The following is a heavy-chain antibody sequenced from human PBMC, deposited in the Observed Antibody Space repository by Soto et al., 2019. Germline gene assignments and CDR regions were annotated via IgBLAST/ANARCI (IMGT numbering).Heavy chain of an antibody. CDR2: ISYDGILK. Sequence: QVHLVESGGGVVQPGGSLRLACAASGFTFSAFGMHWVRQAPGKGLEWVAIISYDGILKYYADSVKGRFTISRDTSKGAVYLQMNSLRPEHTAVYYCAKDFKVSGGHYGSLNYYYGMDVWGQGTTVTVSS. CDR1: GFTFSAFG. D-gene: IGHD3-10*01. J-gene: IGHJ6*02. V-gene: IGHV3-30*18. CDR3: AKDFKVSGGHYGSLNYYYGMDV.